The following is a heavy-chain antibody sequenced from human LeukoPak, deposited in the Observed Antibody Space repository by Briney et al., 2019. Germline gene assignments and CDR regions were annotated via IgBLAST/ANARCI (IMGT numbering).Heavy chain of an antibody. CDR2: INTDGSST. V-gene: IGHV3-74*01. CDR3: ARVIGWDEPFDL. J-gene: IGHJ3*01. CDR1: GFTFRDYY. D-gene: IGHD1-26*01. Sequence: GGSLRLSCTASGFTFRDYYMNWIRQAPGKGLVWVSRINTDGSSTNYADYVRGRFTVSRDNAKNTLYLQMNSLRVEDTAVYYCARVIGWDEPFDLWGHGTLVTVSS.